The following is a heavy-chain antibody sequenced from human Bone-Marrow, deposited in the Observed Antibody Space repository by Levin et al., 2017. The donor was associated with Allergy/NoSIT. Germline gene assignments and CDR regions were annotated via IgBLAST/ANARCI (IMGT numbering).Heavy chain of an antibody. Sequence: GGSLRLSCAASGFTFSSYAMHWVRQAPGKGLEWVAVISYDGSNKYYADSVKGRFTISRDNSKNTLYLQMNSLRAEDTAVYYCASSGGCLFGGGDCYDAFDIWGQGTMVTVSS. J-gene: IGHJ3*02. CDR2: ISYDGSNK. CDR1: GFTFSSYA. CDR3: ASSGGCLFGGGDCYDAFDI. V-gene: IGHV3-30-3*01. D-gene: IGHD2-21*02.